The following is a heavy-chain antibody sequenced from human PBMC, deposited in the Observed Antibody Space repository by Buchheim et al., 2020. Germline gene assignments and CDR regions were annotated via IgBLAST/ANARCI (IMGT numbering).Heavy chain of an antibody. CDR3: ARARFWSGYLYGMDV. Sequence: QVQLVESGGGLVKPGGSLRLSCAASGFSFNNYYMSWIRQAPGKGLEWVSAIGTTFTTIYYADSVKGRFTISRDNAKNSLYLQMNNLRAEDTAVYYCARARFWSGYLYGMDVWGQGTT. CDR2: IGTTFTTI. V-gene: IGHV3-11*01. D-gene: IGHD3-3*01. CDR1: GFSFNNYY. J-gene: IGHJ6*02.